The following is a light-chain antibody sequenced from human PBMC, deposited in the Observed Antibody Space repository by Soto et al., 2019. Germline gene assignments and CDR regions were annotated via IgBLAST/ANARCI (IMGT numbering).Light chain of an antibody. CDR1: QSVSSY. CDR3: QQRSNWLIT. V-gene: IGKV3-11*01. J-gene: IGKJ5*01. CDR2: DAS. Sequence: EIVLTQSPATLSLPPGERATLSCRASQSVSSYLAWYQQKPGQAPRLLIYDASNRATGIPARFSGSGSGTDFTLTISSLEPEDFAVYYCQQRSNWLITFGQGTRLEMK.